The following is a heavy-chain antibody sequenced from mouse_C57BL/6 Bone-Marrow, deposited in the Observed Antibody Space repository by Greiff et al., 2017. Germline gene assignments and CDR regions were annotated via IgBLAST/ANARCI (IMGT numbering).Heavy chain of an antibody. D-gene: IGHD2-4*01. Sequence: VQVVESGAELVKPGASVKLSCKASGYTFTEYTIHWVKQRSGQGLEWIGWFYPGSGSIKYNEKFKDKATLTADKSSSTVYMGLSRLTSEDSAVYFCARHAIYYDYGGFAYWGQGTLVTVSA. CDR3: ARHAIYYDYGGFAY. V-gene: IGHV1-62-2*01. CDR1: GYTFTEYT. CDR2: FYPGSGSI. J-gene: IGHJ3*01.